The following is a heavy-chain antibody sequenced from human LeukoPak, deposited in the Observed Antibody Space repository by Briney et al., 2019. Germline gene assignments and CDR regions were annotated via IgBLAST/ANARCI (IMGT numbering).Heavy chain of an antibody. Sequence: SVKVSCKASGGTFSSYAISWVRQAPGQGLEWMGRIIPIFGIANYAQKFQGRVTITADKPTSTAYMELSSLRSEDTAVYYCARAESGSYYHFDYWGQGTLVTVSS. CDR1: GGTFSSYA. D-gene: IGHD1-26*01. CDR3: ARAESGSYYHFDY. J-gene: IGHJ4*02. CDR2: IIPIFGIA. V-gene: IGHV1-69*04.